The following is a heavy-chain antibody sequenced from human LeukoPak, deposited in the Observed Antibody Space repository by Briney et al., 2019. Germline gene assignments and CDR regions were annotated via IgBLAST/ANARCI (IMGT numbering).Heavy chain of an antibody. CDR1: GFTFSSYT. Sequence: GGSLRLSCAASGFTFSSYTMNWVRQAPGKGLECVSFISTSSSYIYYAGSVKGRFTVSRDSVKRSLYLQMNSLRAEDTAVYYCARDGNRDGDMDVWGKGTTVTVSS. CDR3: ARDGNRDGDMDV. V-gene: IGHV3-21*01. J-gene: IGHJ6*03. CDR2: ISTSSSYI. D-gene: IGHD1-1*01.